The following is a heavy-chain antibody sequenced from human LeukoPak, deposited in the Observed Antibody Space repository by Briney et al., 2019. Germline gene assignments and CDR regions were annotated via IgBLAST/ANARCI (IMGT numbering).Heavy chain of an antibody. CDR2: ISSSGGST. CDR3: AKDRDDIVVVPAAIHPSYYYYGMDV. CDR1: GFTFSSYA. J-gene: IGHJ6*04. V-gene: IGHV3-23*01. D-gene: IGHD2-2*02. Sequence: PGASLRLSCAASGFTFSSYAMSWVRQAPGKGLEWVSAISSSGGSTYYADSVKGRFTISRDNSKNTLYLQMNSLRAEDTAVYYCAKDRDDIVVVPAAIHPSYYYYGMDVWGKGTTVTVSS.